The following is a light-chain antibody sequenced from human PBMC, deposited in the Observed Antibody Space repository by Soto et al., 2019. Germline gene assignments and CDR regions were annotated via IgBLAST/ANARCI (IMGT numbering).Light chain of an antibody. CDR3: SSYTTSSTLV. CDR2: EVS. CDR1: SSDVGGYNY. J-gene: IGLJ2*01. V-gene: IGLV2-14*01. Sequence: QSVLTQPASVSGSPGQSITISCTGTSSDVGGYNYVSWYQQHPGKAPKLMIYEVSNRPSGVSNRFSGSTSGKTASLTISGLQADDEADYYCSSYTTSSTLVFGGGTKLTVL.